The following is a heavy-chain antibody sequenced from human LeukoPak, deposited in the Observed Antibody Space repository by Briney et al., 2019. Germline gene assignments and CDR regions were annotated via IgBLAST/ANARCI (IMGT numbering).Heavy chain of an antibody. J-gene: IGHJ4*02. D-gene: IGHD2-2*01. CDR1: GGTFSSYA. CDR3: AVRWYHLPHY. V-gene: IGHV1-69*13. Sequence: ASVKVSCKASGGTFSSYAISWVRQAPGQGLEWMGGIIPIFGTANYAQKFQGGVTITADESTSTAYMELSSLRSEDTAVYYCAVRWYHLPHYWGQGTLVTVSS. CDR2: IIPIFGTA.